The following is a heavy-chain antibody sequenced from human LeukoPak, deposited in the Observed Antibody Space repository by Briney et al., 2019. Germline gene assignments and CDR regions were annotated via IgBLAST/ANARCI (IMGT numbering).Heavy chain of an antibody. CDR3: AKEIGY. CDR1: GFTFDDYA. J-gene: IGHJ4*02. V-gene: IGHV3-9*01. Sequence: GGSLRVSCAASGFTFDDYAMHWVRQAPGKGLEWVSGISWNSGSIGYADSVKGRFTISRDNAKNSLYLQMNSLRAEDTALYYCAKEIGYWGQGTLVTVSS. CDR2: ISWNSGSI.